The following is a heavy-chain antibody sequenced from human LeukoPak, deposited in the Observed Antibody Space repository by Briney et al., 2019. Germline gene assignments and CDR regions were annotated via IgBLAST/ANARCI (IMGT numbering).Heavy chain of an antibody. Sequence: PGGSLRLSCAASGFIFDDYGMNWVRQAPGKGLEWVSAISWNGGSTAYADSVKGRFTMSRDNAKNSLYLQMNNLRAEDTAVYFCARATNYERSGYYPYWGQGTLVTVSS. D-gene: IGHD3-22*01. CDR1: GFIFDDYG. J-gene: IGHJ4*02. CDR2: ISWNGGST. V-gene: IGHV3-20*04. CDR3: ARATNYERSGYYPY.